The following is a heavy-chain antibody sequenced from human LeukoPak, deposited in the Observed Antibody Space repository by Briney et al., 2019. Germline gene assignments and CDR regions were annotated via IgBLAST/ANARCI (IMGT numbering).Heavy chain of an antibody. J-gene: IGHJ5*02. Sequence: SETLSLTCTVSGGSISSGSYYWSWIRQPAGKGLEWIGRIYTSGSTNYNPSLKSRVTISVDTSKNQFSLKLSSVTAADTAVYYCARERWKGTTVTTYNWFDPWGQGTLVTVSS. CDR3: ARERWKGTTVTTYNWFDP. V-gene: IGHV4-61*02. D-gene: IGHD4-11*01. CDR2: IYTSGST. CDR1: GGSISSGSYY.